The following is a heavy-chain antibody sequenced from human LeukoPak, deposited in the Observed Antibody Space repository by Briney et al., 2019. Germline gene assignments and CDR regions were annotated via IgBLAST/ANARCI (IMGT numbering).Heavy chain of an antibody. Sequence: SETLSLTCTVSGGSISSYYWRWIRPPAGKGLEWIGRIYTSGSTNYNPSLKSPVSMSVDTSKNQFSLKLSSVTAADTAVYYCARVVVAATNWFDPWGQGTLVTVSS. J-gene: IGHJ5*02. CDR1: GGSISSYY. D-gene: IGHD2-15*01. CDR3: ARVVVAATNWFDP. V-gene: IGHV4-4*07. CDR2: IYTSGST.